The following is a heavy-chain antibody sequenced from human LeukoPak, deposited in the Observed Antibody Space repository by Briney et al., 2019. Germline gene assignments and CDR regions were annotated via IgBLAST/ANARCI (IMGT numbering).Heavy chain of an antibody. CDR1: GASVSSSW. D-gene: IGHD3-9*01. CDR2: INHSGIT. CDR3: ASNGILTGHFSFDY. J-gene: IGHJ4*02. V-gene: IGHV4-4*02. Sequence: SETLSLTCAVSGASVSSSWWSWVRQPPGEGLEWIGEINHSGITNYNPALKSRVAISVDNLKNQLSLNLNSVTAADTALYYCASNGILTGHFSFDYWGQGSLVTVSS.